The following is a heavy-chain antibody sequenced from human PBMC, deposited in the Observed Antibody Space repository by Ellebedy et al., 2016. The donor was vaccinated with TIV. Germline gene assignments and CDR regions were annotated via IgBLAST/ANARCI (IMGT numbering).Heavy chain of an antibody. Sequence: GESLKISXKGSGYSFSSYWIGWVRQMPGKGLEWMGIIYPSDSDTRYSPSFQGQVTISADKSISTAYLQWSSLKASDTAIYYCARHNMADRDYISHYYYGMDVWGHGTTVTVSS. CDR2: IYPSDSDT. D-gene: IGHD4-11*01. CDR3: ARHNMADRDYISHYYYGMDV. V-gene: IGHV5-51*01. J-gene: IGHJ6*02. CDR1: GYSFSSYW.